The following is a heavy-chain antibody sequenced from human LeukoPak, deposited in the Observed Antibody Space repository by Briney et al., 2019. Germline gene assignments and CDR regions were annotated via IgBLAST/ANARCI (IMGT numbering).Heavy chain of an antibody. Sequence: GGSLRLSCAASGFTFSSYSMNWVRQAPGKGLEWVSSISSSSSYIYYADSVKGRFTISRDNSKNTLYLQMNSLRAEDTAVYYCAKGHRTYYYDSSGYEALGYWGQGTLVTVSS. CDR3: AKGHRTYYYDSSGYEALGY. V-gene: IGHV3-21*01. J-gene: IGHJ4*02. D-gene: IGHD3-22*01. CDR1: GFTFSSYS. CDR2: ISSSSSYI.